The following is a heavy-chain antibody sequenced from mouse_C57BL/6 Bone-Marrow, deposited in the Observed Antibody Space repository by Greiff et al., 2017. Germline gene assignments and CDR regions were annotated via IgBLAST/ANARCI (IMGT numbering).Heavy chain of an antibody. Sequence: QVQLQQPGAELVMPGASVKLSCKASGYTFTSYWMHWVKQRPGQGLEWIGEIDPSDSYTNYNQQFKGKSTLTVDKYSSTAYMQLSSLTSEDSAVYYCARDYGSSGFAYWGQGTLVTVSA. V-gene: IGHV1-69*01. CDR1: GYTFTSYW. J-gene: IGHJ3*01. CDR3: ARDYGSSGFAY. D-gene: IGHD1-1*01. CDR2: IDPSDSYT.